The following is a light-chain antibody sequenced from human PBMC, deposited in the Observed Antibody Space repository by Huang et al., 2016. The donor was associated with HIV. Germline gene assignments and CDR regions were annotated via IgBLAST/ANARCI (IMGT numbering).Light chain of an antibody. CDR3: QQYNNWPPRIT. CDR1: QSVSSN. J-gene: IGKJ5*01. Sequence: IVMTQSPATLSVSPGERATLSCRASQSVSSNLAWYQQKPGQAPRRLIYGASTRATGIPARSSGSGSGTEFTLTISSLQSEDFAVYYCQQYNNWPPRITFGQGTRLEIK. V-gene: IGKV3-15*01. CDR2: GAS.